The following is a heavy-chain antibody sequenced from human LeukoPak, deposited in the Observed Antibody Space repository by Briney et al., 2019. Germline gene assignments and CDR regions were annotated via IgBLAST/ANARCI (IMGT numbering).Heavy chain of an antibody. CDR3: ARSRCYNCAFDI. V-gene: IGHV4-4*07. CDR1: GGSISSYY. D-gene: IGHD2-2*02. CDR2: IYTSGST. Sequence: SETLSLTCTVSGGSISSYYWSWTQQPAGKGLEWIGRIYTSGSTNYNPSLKRRVTMSVDTSENQFSLKLSSVTAADTAVYYCARSRCYNCAFDIWGQGTMVTVSS. J-gene: IGHJ3*02.